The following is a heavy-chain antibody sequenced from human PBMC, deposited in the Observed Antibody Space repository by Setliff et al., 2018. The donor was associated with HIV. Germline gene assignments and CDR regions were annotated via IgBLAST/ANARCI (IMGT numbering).Heavy chain of an antibody. V-gene: IGHV4-59*08. CDR2: IYYSDSI. CDR3: ARLSGGMVPNY. J-gene: IGHJ4*02. D-gene: IGHD3-10*01. CDR1: GGSISSHY. Sequence: SETLSLTCTVSGGSISSHYWSWIRQPPGKGLEWIGSIYYSDSINYNPSLKSRVTISVDTSKNQISLRLSSVTAADTAVYYCARLSGGMVPNYWGQGTLVTVSS.